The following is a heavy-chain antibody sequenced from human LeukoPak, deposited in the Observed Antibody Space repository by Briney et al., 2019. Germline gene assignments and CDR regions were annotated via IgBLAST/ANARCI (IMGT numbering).Heavy chain of an antibody. CDR1: GDSISNYY. D-gene: IGHD6-13*01. J-gene: IGHJ4*02. V-gene: IGHV4-59*01. CDR3: ARDKGVVTAAGFFDY. Sequence: SETLSLTCTVSGDSISNYYWSWIRQPPWKGLEWIGYFYYSGSTKYSPSLKSRVTISVDTSKNQFSLKLSSVTAADTAVYYCARDKGVVTAAGFFDYWGQGTLVSVSS. CDR2: FYYSGST.